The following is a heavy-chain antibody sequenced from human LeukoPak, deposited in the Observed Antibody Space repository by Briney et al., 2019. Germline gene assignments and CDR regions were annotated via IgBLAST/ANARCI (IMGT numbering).Heavy chain of an antibody. CDR2: IYGSEST. Sequence: RASETLSLTCAVSGYPLGRNYFWGWVRQPPGKRLEWIGRIYGSESTTYNPSLMNRVTISVDTPRNHLSLQLTSATAADTAVYYCARYDSRGSASTRFDSWGQGILVTISS. J-gene: IGHJ5*01. V-gene: IGHV4-38-2*01. CDR1: GYPLGRNYF. D-gene: IGHD4-23*01. CDR3: ARYDSRGSASTRFDS.